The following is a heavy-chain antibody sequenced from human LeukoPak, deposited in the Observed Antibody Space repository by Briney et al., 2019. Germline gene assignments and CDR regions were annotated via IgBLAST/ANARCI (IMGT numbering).Heavy chain of an antibody. CDR1: GYTFTSYG. J-gene: IGHJ4*02. V-gene: IGHV1-18*01. CDR3: ARGGGVLRYFDWSAY. Sequence: GASVKVYCKASGYTFTSYGISWVRQAPGQGLEWMGWISAYNGNTNYAQKLQGRVAMTTDTSTSTAYMELRSLRSDDTAVYYCARGGGVLRYFDWSAYWGQGTLVTVSS. CDR2: ISAYNGNT. D-gene: IGHD3-9*01.